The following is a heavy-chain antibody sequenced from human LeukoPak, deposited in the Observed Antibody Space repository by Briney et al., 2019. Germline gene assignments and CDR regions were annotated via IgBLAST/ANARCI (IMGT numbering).Heavy chain of an antibody. J-gene: IGHJ4*02. CDR1: GFTFSSYW. CDR3: AKDLTTVTSQGDY. Sequence: GGSLRLSCAASGFTFSSYWMSWVRQTPGKGPEWVAFTRYDGSDKYYADSVKGRFTISRDNSKNTLYLQMNSLRAEDTAVYYCAKDLTTVTSQGDYWGQGTLVTVSS. CDR2: TRYDGSDK. D-gene: IGHD4-17*01. V-gene: IGHV3-30*02.